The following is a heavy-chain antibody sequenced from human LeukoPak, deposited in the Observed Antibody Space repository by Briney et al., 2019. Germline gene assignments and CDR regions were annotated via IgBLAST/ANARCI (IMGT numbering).Heavy chain of an antibody. Sequence: GGSLRLSCAASGFTFSSYGMHWVRQAPGKGLEWVAFIRYDGSNKYYADSVKGRFTISRDNSKNTLYLQMNSLRAEDTAVYYCAKKVGQLLYYYYYMDVWGKGTTVTVFS. CDR2: IRYDGSNK. J-gene: IGHJ6*03. V-gene: IGHV3-30*02. CDR1: GFTFSSYG. CDR3: AKKVGQLLYYYYYMDV. D-gene: IGHD2-2*01.